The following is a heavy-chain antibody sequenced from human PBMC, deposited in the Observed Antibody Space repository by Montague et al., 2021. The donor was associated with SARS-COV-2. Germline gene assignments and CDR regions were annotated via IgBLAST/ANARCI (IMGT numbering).Heavy chain of an antibody. J-gene: IGHJ4*02. CDR1: GVSVTDYY. CDR2: VLYNKGT. Sequence: SETLSLTCTVSGVSVTDYYWSWIRQPSGKGLEWVGDVLYNKGTNFNPSLKSRVAISVDTSKNQFSLRLTSVTAADTAFYYCVRRPHYDGLNGPPDVWDQGTLSTV. V-gene: IGHV4-59*08. CDR3: VRRPHYDGLNGPPDV. D-gene: IGHD3-9*01.